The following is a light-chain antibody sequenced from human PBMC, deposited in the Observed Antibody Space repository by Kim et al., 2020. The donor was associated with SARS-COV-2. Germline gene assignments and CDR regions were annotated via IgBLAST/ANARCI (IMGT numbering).Light chain of an antibody. CDR2: EVS. J-gene: IGLJ1*01. CDR3: SSYAGSNNYV. CDR1: SSDVGGYNY. Sequence: GQSVTFSCTGTSSDVGGYNYVSLYQQHTGNAPKLLIYEVSKRPSGVPDRFSGSKSGNTASLTVSGLQAEDEADYYCSSYAGSNNYVFGTGTKVTVL. V-gene: IGLV2-8*01.